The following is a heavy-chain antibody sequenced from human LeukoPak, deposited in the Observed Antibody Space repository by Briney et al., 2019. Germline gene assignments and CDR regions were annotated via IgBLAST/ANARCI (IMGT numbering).Heavy chain of an antibody. D-gene: IGHD3-3*01. J-gene: IGHJ5*02. Sequence: GGSLRLSCAASGFTFSSYWMSWVRQAPGKGLEWVANIKQDGSEKYYVDSVKGRFTISRDNAKNSLYLQMNSLRAEDTAVYYCAREGKSDYDFWSGYPNWFDPWGQGTLVTVSS. CDR2: IKQDGSEK. CDR1: GFTFSSYW. CDR3: AREGKSDYDFWSGYPNWFDP. V-gene: IGHV3-7*01.